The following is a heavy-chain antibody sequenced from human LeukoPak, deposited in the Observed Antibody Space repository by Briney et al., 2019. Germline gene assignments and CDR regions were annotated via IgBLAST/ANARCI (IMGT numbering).Heavy chain of an antibody. CDR1: GFTFDTYG. CDR3: AKVAGDRMDY. CDR2: ISANTGKT. J-gene: IGHJ4*02. V-gene: IGHV1-18*01. D-gene: IGHD6-13*01. Sequence: GASVKVSCKASGFTFDTYGFCWVRQAPGHGLQWMGWISANTGKTDYAQKFQGRVTMTTDTSTRTAYMELRTLRPDDTAVYYCAKVAGDRMDYWGQRTLLTVSS.